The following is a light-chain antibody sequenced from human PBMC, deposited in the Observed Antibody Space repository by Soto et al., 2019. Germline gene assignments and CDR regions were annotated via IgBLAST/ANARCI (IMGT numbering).Light chain of an antibody. J-gene: IGKJ5*01. CDR1: QNIKTY. CDR2: GGS. V-gene: IGKV1-39*01. CDR3: QQYGDSPPIT. Sequence: DIQMTQSPSSLSASVGDSVTITCRASQNIKTYLNWYQQKPGKAPNLLIHGGSILQSGVPPRFSGSGSGTDFTLTISGLEPEDVAVYYCQQYGDSPPITFGQGTRLEI.